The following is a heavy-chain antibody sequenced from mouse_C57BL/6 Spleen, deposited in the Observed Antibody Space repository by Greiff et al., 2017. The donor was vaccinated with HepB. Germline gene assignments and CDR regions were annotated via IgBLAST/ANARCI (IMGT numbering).Heavy chain of an antibody. CDR2: IDPETGGT. CDR3: TGPVDLRWLRGFDY. J-gene: IGHJ2*01. V-gene: IGHV1-15*01. D-gene: IGHD2-2*01. CDR1: GYTFTDYE. Sequence: VQLQQSGAELVRPGASVTLSCKASGYTFTDYEMHWVKQTPVHGLEWIGAIDPETGGTAYNQKFKGKAILTADKSSSTAYMELRSLTSEDSAVYYCTGPVDLRWLRGFDYWGQGTTLTVSS.